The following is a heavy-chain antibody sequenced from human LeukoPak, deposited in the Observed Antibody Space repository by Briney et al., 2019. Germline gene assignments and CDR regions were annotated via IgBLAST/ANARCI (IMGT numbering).Heavy chain of an antibody. CDR3: ARNYDYVWGSSDFGAFDI. CDR1: GYSFTSYW. V-gene: IGHV5-51*01. CDR2: IYPGDSDT. Sequence: GESLKISCKGSGYSFTSYWIGWVRLMPGKGLEWMGIIYPGDSDTRYSPSFQGQVTISADKSISTAYLQWSSLKASDTAMYYCARNYDYVWGSSDFGAFDIWGQGTMVTVSS. J-gene: IGHJ3*02. D-gene: IGHD3-16*01.